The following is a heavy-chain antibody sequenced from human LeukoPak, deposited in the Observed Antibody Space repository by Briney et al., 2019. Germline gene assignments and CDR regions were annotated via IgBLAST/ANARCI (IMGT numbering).Heavy chain of an antibody. V-gene: IGHV3-53*01. CDR1: RLTVSSCY. CDR2: IYNDGST. CDR3: ARNILFAFDI. D-gene: IGHD2/OR15-2a*01. J-gene: IGHJ3*02. Sequence: GGSLRLSCAASRLTVSSCYMSWVRQAPGKGLEWVSIIYNDGSTYYADSMKGRFTISRDNSKNTLYLQVNSLRAEDTAMYYCARNILFAFDIWGQGTMVTVSS.